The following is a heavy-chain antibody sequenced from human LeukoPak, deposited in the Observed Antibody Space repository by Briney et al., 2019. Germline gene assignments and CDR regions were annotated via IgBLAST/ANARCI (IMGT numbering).Heavy chain of an antibody. D-gene: IGHD7-27*01. CDR1: GGTFSSYA. CDR3: ARDGGNWDDAFDI. V-gene: IGHV1-69*05. Sequence: SVKVSCKASGGTFSSYAISWVRQAPGQGLEWMGGIIPIFGTANYAQKFQGRVTITTDESTSTAYMELSSLRSEDTAVYYCARDGGNWDDAFDIWGQGTMVSVSS. J-gene: IGHJ3*02. CDR2: IIPIFGTA.